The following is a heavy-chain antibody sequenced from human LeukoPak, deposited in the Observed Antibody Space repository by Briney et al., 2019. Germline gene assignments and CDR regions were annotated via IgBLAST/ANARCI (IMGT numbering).Heavy chain of an antibody. CDR1: GFTFNTYG. CDR2: IRYDGSNK. D-gene: IGHD5-12*01. CDR3: ARSPDSIVATFGRGTD. Sequence: PGGSLRLSCAASGFTFNTYGMHWVRQAPGKGLEWVTFIRYDGSNKYYADSVKGRFTISRDNAKNSLYLQMNSLRAEDTAVYYCARSPDSIVATFGRGTDWGQGTLVTVSS. V-gene: IGHV3-30*02. J-gene: IGHJ4*02.